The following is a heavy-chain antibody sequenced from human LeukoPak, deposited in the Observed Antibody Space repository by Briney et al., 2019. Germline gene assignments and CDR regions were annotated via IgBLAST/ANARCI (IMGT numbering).Heavy chain of an antibody. CDR1: GFSLSTSGVG. D-gene: IGHD6-13*01. CDR3: AHRGISPYSTWGNWFDP. Sequence: SGPTLVKPTQTLTLTCTFSGFSLSTSGVGVGWIRQPPGKALEWLALIYWDDDKRYSPSLKSRLTITKDTSKNQVVLTMTNMDPVDTATYHCAHRGISPYSTWGNWFDPWGQGTLVTVSS. V-gene: IGHV2-5*02. CDR2: IYWDDDK. J-gene: IGHJ5*02.